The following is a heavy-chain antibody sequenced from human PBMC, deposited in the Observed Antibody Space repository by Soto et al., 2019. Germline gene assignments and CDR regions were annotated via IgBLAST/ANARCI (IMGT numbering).Heavy chain of an antibody. CDR2: IYFSGST. CDR1: GGSISSYY. D-gene: IGHD6-25*01. J-gene: IGHJ3*02. Sequence: PSKTLSLTCTVSGGSISSYYWSWIRQPPGKGLEWIGYIYFSGSTNYNPSLKSRVTTSVDTSKNQLSLKLSSVTAADTAVYFCAKDIMAAADSGAFDIWGQGTMVTVSS. CDR3: AKDIMAAADSGAFDI. V-gene: IGHV4-59*01.